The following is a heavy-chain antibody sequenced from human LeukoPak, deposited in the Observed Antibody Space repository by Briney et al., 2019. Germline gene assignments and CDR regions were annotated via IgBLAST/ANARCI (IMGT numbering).Heavy chain of an antibody. V-gene: IGHV3-30*02. CDR2: IRYDGSNK. CDR1: GFTFSNFA. J-gene: IGHJ4*02. Sequence: GGALRLLCGGSGFTFSNFAMDLVRQAPGQGPEGGAVIRYDGSNKYYADSVKGRFTISRDNSKNTLYLQMNSLRAEDTAVYYCAKDSYRYSSSKVHWGQGTLVTVSS. D-gene: IGHD6-6*01. CDR3: AKDSYRYSSSKVH.